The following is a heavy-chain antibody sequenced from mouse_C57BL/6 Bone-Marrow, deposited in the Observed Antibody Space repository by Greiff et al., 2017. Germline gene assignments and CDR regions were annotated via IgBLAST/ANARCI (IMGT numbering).Heavy chain of an antibody. V-gene: IGHV5-9-1*02. CDR2: ISSGGDYI. Sequence: DVKLVESGEGLVKPGGSLKLSCAASGFTFSSYAMSWVRQTPEKRLEWVAYISSGGDYISSADTVTGRFTISRANARNTLYLEMSSRKSEDTAMYYCTRGGVYDYDGGGYYYAMDYWGQGTSVTVSS. D-gene: IGHD2-4*01. J-gene: IGHJ4*01. CDR1: GFTFSSYA. CDR3: TRGGVYDYDGGGYYYAMDY.